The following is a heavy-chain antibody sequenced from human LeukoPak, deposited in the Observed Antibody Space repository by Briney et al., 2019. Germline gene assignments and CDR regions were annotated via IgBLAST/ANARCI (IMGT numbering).Heavy chain of an antibody. D-gene: IGHD3-3*01. V-gene: IGHV1-18*01. CDR1: GYTFTSYG. CDR2: ISAYNGNT. Sequence: GASVKVSCKASGYTFTSYGISWVRQAPGQGLEWMGWISAYNGNTNYAQKLQGRVTMTTDTSTSTAYMELRSLRSDDTAVYYCARVYYFWSGLGENWFDPWGQGTLVTVSS. J-gene: IGHJ5*02. CDR3: ARVYYFWSGLGENWFDP.